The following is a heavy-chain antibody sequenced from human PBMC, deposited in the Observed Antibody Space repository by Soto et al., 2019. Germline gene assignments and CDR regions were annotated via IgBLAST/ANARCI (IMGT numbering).Heavy chain of an antibody. CDR2: ISHDGSKT. J-gene: IGHJ5*02. CDR3: AKDLAYYNWFDP. CDR1: GFTFSAIG. V-gene: IGHV3-30*18. D-gene: IGHD2-21*01. Sequence: PGGSLRLSCAASGFTFSAIGIHWVRQAPGKGLEWVAVISHDGSKTNYADSVKGRFTISRDNSKNTLYLQMNSLRAEDTAVYYCAKDLAYYNWFDPWGQGTLVTVSS.